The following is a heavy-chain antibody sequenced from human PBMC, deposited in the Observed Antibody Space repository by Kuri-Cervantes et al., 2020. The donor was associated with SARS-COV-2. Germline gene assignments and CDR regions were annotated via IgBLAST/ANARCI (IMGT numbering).Heavy chain of an antibody. J-gene: IGHJ6*02. D-gene: IGHD4-23*01. CDR3: ARDGGGARDYYYGMDV. CDR2: IYYSGST. Sequence: LRLSCTVSGGSISSGGYYWSWIRQHPGKGLEWIGYIYYSGSTYYNPSLKSRVTISVDTSKNQFSLKLSSVTAADTAVYYCARDGGGARDYYYGMDVWGQGTTVTVSS. V-gene: IGHV4-31*03. CDR1: GGSISSGGYY.